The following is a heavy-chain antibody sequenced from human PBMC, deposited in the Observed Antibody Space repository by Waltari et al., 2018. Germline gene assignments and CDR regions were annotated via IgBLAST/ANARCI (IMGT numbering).Heavy chain of an antibody. CDR2: IYYSGST. D-gene: IGHD2-2*01. V-gene: IGHV4-59*01. Sequence: QVQLQESGPGLVKPSETLSLTCTVSGGSISSYYWSWIRQPPGKGLEWMGYIYYSGSTNYHPSLKSRVTISVDTSKNQFSLKLSSVTAADTAVYYCARGNTKGYCSSTSCYGVFDYWGQGTLVTVSS. J-gene: IGHJ4*02. CDR1: GGSISSYY. CDR3: ARGNTKGYCSSTSCYGVFDY.